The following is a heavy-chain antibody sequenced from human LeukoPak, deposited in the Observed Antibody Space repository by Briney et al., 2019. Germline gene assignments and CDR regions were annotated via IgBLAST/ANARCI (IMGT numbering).Heavy chain of an antibody. CDR3: AKDVGKWESLHFFDY. CDR1: GFTFSSYW. D-gene: IGHD1-26*01. CDR2: INSDGSST. V-gene: IGHV3-74*01. J-gene: IGHJ4*02. Sequence: GGSLRLSCAASGFTFSSYWMHWVRQAPGKGLVWVSRINSDGSSTSYADSVKGRFTISRDNSRNTLYLQMNSLRGDDTAVYYCAKDVGKWESLHFFDYWGQGTLVTVSS.